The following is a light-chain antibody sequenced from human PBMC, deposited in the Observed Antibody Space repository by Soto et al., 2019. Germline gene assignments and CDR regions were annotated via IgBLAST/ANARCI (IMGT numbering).Light chain of an antibody. J-gene: IGKJ2*01. V-gene: IGKV2-28*01. CDR3: MQGLRPMYT. Sequence: IALTQSPLSLSVTPGEPASISCSSSQTRLHSNGYTYLNWYLQKPGQSPQLLIYFGSNRDSGFPGRFSCSGSGTDFTLKINRVQAVDVVVFYCMQGLRPMYTFGQGTKLEIK. CDR1: QTRLHSNGYTY. CDR2: FGS.